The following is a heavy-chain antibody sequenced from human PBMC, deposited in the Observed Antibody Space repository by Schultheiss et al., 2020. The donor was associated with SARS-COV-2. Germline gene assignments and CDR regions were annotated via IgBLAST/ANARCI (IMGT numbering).Heavy chain of an antibody. J-gene: IGHJ4*02. D-gene: IGHD3-22*01. CDR1: GFTFSSYA. V-gene: IGHV3-33*08. CDR2: IWYDGSNK. CDR3: ARGESSGYYTPFDY. Sequence: GGSLRLSCAASGFTFSSYAMHWVRQAPGKGLEWVAVIWYDGSNKYYADSVKGRFTISRDNFKNTLYLQMDSLRAEDTAVYYCARGESSGYYTPFDYWGQGTLVTVSS.